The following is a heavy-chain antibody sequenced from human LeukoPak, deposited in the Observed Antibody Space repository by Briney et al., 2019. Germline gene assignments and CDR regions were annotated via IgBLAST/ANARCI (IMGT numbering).Heavy chain of an antibody. CDR3: ARTKSTVTYYFDY. CDR1: GGTFSSYA. V-gene: IGHV1-69*05. D-gene: IGHD4-17*01. J-gene: IGHJ4*02. CDR2: IIPIFCTA. Sequence: ASVKVSCKASGGTFSSYAMSWVRQAPGQGLEWMGGIIPIFCTANYAQKFQGRVTITTDESTSTAYMELSSLRSEDTAVYYCARTKSTVTYYFDYWGQGTLVTVSS.